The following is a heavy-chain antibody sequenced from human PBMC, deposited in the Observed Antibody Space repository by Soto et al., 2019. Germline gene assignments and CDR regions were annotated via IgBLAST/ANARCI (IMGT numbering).Heavy chain of an antibody. CDR1: GGTFSSYA. D-gene: IGHD3-10*01. V-gene: IGHV1-69*13. Sequence: ASVKVSCKASGGTFSSYAISWVRQAPGQGLEWMGGIIPIFGTANYAQKFQGRVTITADESTSTAYMELSSLRSEDTAVYYCASPLGSGSFPADPGPAGYYYYYGMDVWGQGTTVTVSS. J-gene: IGHJ6*02. CDR2: IIPIFGTA. CDR3: ASPLGSGSFPADPGPAGYYYYYGMDV.